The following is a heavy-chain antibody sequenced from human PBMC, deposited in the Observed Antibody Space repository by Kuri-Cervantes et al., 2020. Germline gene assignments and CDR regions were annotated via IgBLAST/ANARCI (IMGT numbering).Heavy chain of an antibody. Sequence: GGSLRLSCAASGFTFSSYWMHWVRQAPGKGLVWVSRINSDGSSTTYADSVKGRFTISRDNAKNTLYLQMSSPRVEDTAVYYCIRDLAGAYGYWGQGVVVTVSS. D-gene: IGHD6-19*01. CDR2: INSDGSST. J-gene: IGHJ4*02. CDR1: GFTFSSYW. CDR3: IRDLAGAYGY. V-gene: IGHV3-74*01.